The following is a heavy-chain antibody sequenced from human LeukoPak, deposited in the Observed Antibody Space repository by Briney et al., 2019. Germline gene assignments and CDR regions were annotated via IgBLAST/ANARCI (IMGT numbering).Heavy chain of an antibody. V-gene: IGHV3-23*01. Sequence: GGSLRLSCAASGFTFSSYAMSWVRKAPGKGLEWVSAISGSGGSTYYADSVKGRFTTSRDNSKNTLYLQMNILRAEDTTEYYCARDGSGSYFGYWGQGTLVTVSS. J-gene: IGHJ4*02. CDR3: ARDGSGSYFGY. CDR2: ISGSGGST. CDR1: GFTFSSYA. D-gene: IGHD3-10*01.